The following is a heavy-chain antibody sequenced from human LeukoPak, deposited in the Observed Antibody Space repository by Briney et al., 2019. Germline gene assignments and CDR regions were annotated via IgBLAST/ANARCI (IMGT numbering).Heavy chain of an antibody. J-gene: IGHJ4*02. D-gene: IGHD3-10*01. CDR1: GGSFSGYY. CDR3: ARRRITMVRGDKTFDY. V-gene: IGHV4-34*01. CDR2: INHSGST. Sequence: SETLSLTCAVYGGSFSGYYWSWIRQPPGKGLEWIGEINHSGSTNYNPSLKSRVTISVDTSKNQFSLKLSSVTAADTAVYYCARRRITMVRGDKTFDYWGQGTLVTVSS.